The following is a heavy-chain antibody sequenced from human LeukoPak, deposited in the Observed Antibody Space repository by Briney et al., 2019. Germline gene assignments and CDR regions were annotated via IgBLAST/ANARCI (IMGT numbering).Heavy chain of an antibody. CDR3: AKDLYYYGSGSYYGWFDP. CDR1: GFTFSSYA. V-gene: IGHV3-23*01. CDR2: ISGSGGST. Sequence: PGGSLRLSCAASGFTFSSYAMSWVRQAPGKGLEWVSAISGSGGSTYYADSVKGRFTISRDNSKNTLYLQMNSLGAEDTAVYYCAKDLYYYGSGSYYGWFDPWGQGTLVTVSS. D-gene: IGHD3-10*01. J-gene: IGHJ5*02.